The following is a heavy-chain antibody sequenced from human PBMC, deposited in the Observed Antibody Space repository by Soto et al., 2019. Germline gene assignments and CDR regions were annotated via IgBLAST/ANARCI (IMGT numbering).Heavy chain of an antibody. V-gene: IGHV4-59*12. CDR2: IYYSGST. CDR1: GGPLSSYY. D-gene: IGHD3-22*01. CDR3: ARDQRYDSSGYPLDY. J-gene: IGHJ4*02. Sequence: PSETLSLTCTVSGGPLSSYYWSWIRQPPGKGLEWIGYIYYSGSTNYNPSLKSRVTISVDTSKNQFSLKLSSVTAADTAVYYCARDQRYDSSGYPLDYWGQGTLVTVSS.